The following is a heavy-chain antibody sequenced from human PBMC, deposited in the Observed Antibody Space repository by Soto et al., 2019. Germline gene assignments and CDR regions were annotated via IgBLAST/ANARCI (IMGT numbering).Heavy chain of an antibody. V-gene: IGHV3-33*01. CDR2: IWYDGTQK. CDR1: GFTFNTYS. J-gene: IGHJ4*02. D-gene: IGHD4-17*01. Sequence: GALRLSCEASGFTFNTYSMHWVRQPPGKGLEWLAAIWYDGTQKYYADSVKGRFIISRDNSKKTLYLEMNSLRAEDTAVYYCARAGGTTVTGLWHFDSWGQGTLVTVSS. CDR3: ARAGGTTVTGLWHFDS.